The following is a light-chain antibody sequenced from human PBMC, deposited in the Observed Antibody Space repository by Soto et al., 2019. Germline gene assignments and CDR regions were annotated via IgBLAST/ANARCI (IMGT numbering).Light chain of an antibody. CDR3: QQSHGIPYT. Sequence: DLQMTQSPSSLSASVGDRVTITCRASQTISTYLNWYQQEPGKAPKLLIYAASSLQSGVPSRFSGSGSGTDFTLTISSLQPKDFAAYYCQQSHGIPYTFGQGTKLEIK. J-gene: IGKJ2*01. CDR1: QTISTY. CDR2: AAS. V-gene: IGKV1-39*01.